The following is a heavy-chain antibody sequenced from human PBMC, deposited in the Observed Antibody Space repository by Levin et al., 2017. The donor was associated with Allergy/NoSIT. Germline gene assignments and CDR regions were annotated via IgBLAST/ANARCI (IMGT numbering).Heavy chain of an antibody. CDR1: GASISDYS. CDR3: AREPTGWFDP. Sequence: NPSETLSLTCTVSGASISDYSWSWIRQSPGKGLEWIGEIYYTGRTNYNPSLKSRVTISIDTSKTQFSLRLSSVTAADTALYYCAREPTGWFDPWGQGTLVTVPS. CDR2: IYYTGRT. J-gene: IGHJ5*02. V-gene: IGHV4-59*01.